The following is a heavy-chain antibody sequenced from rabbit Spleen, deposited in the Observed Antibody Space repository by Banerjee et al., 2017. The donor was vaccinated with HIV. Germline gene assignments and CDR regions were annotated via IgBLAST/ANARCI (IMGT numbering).Heavy chain of an antibody. J-gene: IGHJ4*01. Sequence: QEQLVESGGGLVQAGGSLKLSCKASGIDFSNYGVSWVRQAPGKGLEWIGYIEPIFGNTYYANWVNGRFTISSHNAQNTLFLQLNSLTAADTATYFCVREVAAKFSLWGPGTLVTVS. V-gene: IGHV1S47*01. D-gene: IGHD4-1*01. CDR2: IEPIFGNT. CDR3: VREVAAKFSL. CDR1: GIDFSNYG.